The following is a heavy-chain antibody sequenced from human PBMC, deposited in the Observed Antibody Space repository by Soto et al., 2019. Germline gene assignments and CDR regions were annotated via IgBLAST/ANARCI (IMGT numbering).Heavy chain of an antibody. CDR2: IYRTGST. Sequence: LSLTCTVSGGSITTYYWNWIRQSPGKGLEWIGYIYRTGSTHYDPSLNSRAAISLGTSRNQFSLQLKSVTAADTAVYFCARQIGDDPFDIWGQGTMVTVSS. V-gene: IGHV4-4*09. CDR3: ARQIGDDPFDI. CDR1: GGSITTYY. J-gene: IGHJ3*02. D-gene: IGHD3-3*01.